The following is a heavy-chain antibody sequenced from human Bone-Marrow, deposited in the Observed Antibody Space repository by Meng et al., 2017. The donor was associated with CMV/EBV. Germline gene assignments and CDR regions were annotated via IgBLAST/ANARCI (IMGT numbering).Heavy chain of an antibody. D-gene: IGHD4-11*01. CDR1: GFTFSSYG. CDR2: ISYDGSNK. J-gene: IGHJ6*01. Sequence: GESLKISCAASGFTFSSYGMHWVRQAPGKGLEWVAVISYDGSNKYYADSVKGRFTISRDNSKNTLYLQMNSLRAEDTAVYYCARENDDYTFYYYYGMDVWGQGTTVTVSS. V-gene: IGHV3-30*19. CDR3: ARENDDYTFYYYYGMDV.